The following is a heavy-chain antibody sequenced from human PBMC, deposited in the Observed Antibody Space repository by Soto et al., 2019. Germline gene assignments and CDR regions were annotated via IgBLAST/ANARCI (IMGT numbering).Heavy chain of an antibody. CDR1: GFTFSNYA. CDR2: ISGSGGST. Sequence: EVQLLESGGGLVQPGGCLRLSCAAYGFTFSNYAMSWVRQAPGKGLEWVSAISGSGGSTYYADSVKGRFTISRDNSKNTLYLQMNSLRAEDTAVYYCSKGRGCFDYWGQGTLVTVSS. V-gene: IGHV3-23*01. D-gene: IGHD6-19*01. J-gene: IGHJ4*02. CDR3: SKGRGCFDY.